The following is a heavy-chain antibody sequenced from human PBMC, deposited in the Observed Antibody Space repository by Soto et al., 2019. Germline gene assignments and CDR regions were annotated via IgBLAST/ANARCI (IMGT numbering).Heavy chain of an antibody. J-gene: IGHJ6*02. Sequence: QVQLVESGGGVVQPGRSLRLSCAASGFTFSSYGMHWVRQAPGKGLEWVAVISYDGSNKYYADSVKGRFTISRDNSKNTLYLQMNSLRAEDTAVYYCAKALAGYCSSTSCFYGMDVWGQGTTVTVSS. CDR1: GFTFSSYG. V-gene: IGHV3-30*18. D-gene: IGHD2-2*03. CDR3: AKALAGYCSSTSCFYGMDV. CDR2: ISYDGSNK.